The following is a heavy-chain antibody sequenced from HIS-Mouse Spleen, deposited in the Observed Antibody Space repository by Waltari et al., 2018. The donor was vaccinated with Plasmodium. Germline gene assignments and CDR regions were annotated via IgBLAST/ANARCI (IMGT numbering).Heavy chain of an antibody. D-gene: IGHD3-3*01. Sequence: QVQLQQWGAGLLKPSETLSLTCAVYGGSFSGYYWSWLRQPPGKGLGWIWEINHSGSTNYNPSLNSRVTISVYTSKNQFSLKLSSVTAADTAVYYCARVTSSGVYWYFDLWGRGTLVTVSS. CDR3: ARVTSSGVYWYFDL. V-gene: IGHV4-34*01. CDR1: GGSFSGYY. J-gene: IGHJ2*01. CDR2: INHSGST.